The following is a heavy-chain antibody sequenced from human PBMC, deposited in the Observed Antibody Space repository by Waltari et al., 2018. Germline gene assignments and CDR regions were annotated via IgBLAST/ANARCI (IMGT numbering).Heavy chain of an antibody. D-gene: IGHD2-2*01. Sequence: QVQLQESGPGLVKPSQTLSLTCTVSGGSISSGSYYWSWIRQPAGKGLEWIGRIYTSGSTNYSPSLKSRVTISVDTSKNQFSLKLSSVTAADTAVYYCARRHCSSTSCYGFDPWGQGTLVTVSS. CDR1: GGSISSGSYY. V-gene: IGHV4-61*02. CDR3: ARRHCSSTSCYGFDP. J-gene: IGHJ5*02. CDR2: IYTSGST.